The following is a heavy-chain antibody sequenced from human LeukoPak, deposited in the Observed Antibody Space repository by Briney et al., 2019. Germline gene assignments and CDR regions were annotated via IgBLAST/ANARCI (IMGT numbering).Heavy chain of an antibody. CDR2: ISYDGSNK. V-gene: IGHV3-30*04. CDR1: GFTFSSYA. J-gene: IGHJ4*02. CDR3: ARLGSTWTSGSYYFDY. D-gene: IGHD1-26*01. Sequence: GGSLRLSCAASGFTFSSYAMHWVRQAPGKGLEWVAVISYDGSNKYYADSVKGRLTISRDNSKNTLYLQMNSLRAEDTAVYYCARLGSTWTSGSYYFDYWGQGTLVTVSS.